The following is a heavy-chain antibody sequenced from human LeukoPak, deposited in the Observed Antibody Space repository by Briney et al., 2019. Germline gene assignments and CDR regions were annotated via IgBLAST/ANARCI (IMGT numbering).Heavy chain of an antibody. CDR3: ARLGYCSSTSCYSRPGQD. CDR2: IRYDGSNK. CDR1: GFTFSSYG. V-gene: IGHV3-30*02. Sequence: GGSLRLSCAASGFTFSSYGMHWVRQAPGKGLEWVAFIRYDGSNKYYADSVKGRFTISRDNSKKTLYLQMNSLRAEDTAVYYCARLGYCSSTSCYSRPGQDWGQGTLVTVSS. J-gene: IGHJ4*02. D-gene: IGHD2-2*02.